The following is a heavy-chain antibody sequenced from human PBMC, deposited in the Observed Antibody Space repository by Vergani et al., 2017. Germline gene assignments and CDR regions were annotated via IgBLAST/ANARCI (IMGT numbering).Heavy chain of an antibody. V-gene: IGHV1-69*12. CDR2: SIPIFGTA. Sequence: QVQRVQSGAEVKKPGSSVKVSGKASGGTFSSDAISWVRQAPGQGLEWRGGSIPIFGTANYAQKFQGRVTINADESTSTAYMELSSLRSEDTAVYYCARGYSYGYIDYWGQGTLVTVSS. D-gene: IGHD5-18*01. J-gene: IGHJ4*02. CDR1: GGTFSSDA. CDR3: ARGYSYGYIDY.